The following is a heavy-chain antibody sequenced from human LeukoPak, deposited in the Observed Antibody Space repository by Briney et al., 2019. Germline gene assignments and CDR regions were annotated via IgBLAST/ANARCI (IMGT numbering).Heavy chain of an antibody. D-gene: IGHD1-26*01. J-gene: IGHJ4*02. V-gene: IGHV3-48*04. CDR2: ISSSSSTI. CDR1: GFTFSSYS. CDR3: ARDRGGSYSAIDY. Sequence: GGSLRLSCAASGFTFSSYSMNRVRQAPGKGLEWVSFISSSSSTIYYADSVKGRFTMSRDNAKSSLYLQMNSLRAEDTAVYYCARDRGGSYSAIDYWGQGTLVTVSS.